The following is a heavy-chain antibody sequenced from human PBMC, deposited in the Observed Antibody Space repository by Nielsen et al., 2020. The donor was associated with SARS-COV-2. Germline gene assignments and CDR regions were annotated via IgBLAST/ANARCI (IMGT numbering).Heavy chain of an antibody. CDR1: GYTFTSYG. V-gene: IGHV1-18*01. CDR2: ISAYNGNT. J-gene: IGHJ5*02. Sequence: ASVKVSCKASGYTFTSYGISWVRQAPGQGLEWMGWISAYNGNTNYAQKFQGRVTMTTDTSTSTAYMELRSLRSDDTAVYYCAVGNDDYGDYVGWFDPWGQGTLVTVSS. CDR3: AVGNDDYGDYVGWFDP. D-gene: IGHD4-17*01.